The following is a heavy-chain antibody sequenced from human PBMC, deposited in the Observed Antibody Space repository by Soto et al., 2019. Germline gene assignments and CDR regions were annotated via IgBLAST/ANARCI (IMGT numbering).Heavy chain of an antibody. J-gene: IGHJ6*02. V-gene: IGHV1-46*01. CDR2: INPSGGST. Sequence: ASVKVSCKASGYTFTSYYMHWVRQAPGQGLEWMGIINPSGGSTSYAQKFQGRVTMTRDTSTSTVYMELSSLRSEDTAVYYCARHTMVRGVHYYYGMDVWGQGTTVTVSS. D-gene: IGHD3-10*01. CDR3: ARHTMVRGVHYYYGMDV. CDR1: GYTFTSYY.